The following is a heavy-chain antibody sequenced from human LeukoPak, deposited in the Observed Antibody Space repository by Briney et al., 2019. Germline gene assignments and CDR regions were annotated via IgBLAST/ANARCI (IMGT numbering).Heavy chain of an antibody. CDR2: ISSSSNYI. CDR3: ARSSGWYHRGPDYYYYYMDV. Sequence: GGSLRLSCAASGFNFINYWMNWVRQAPGKGLEWVSSISSSSNYIYYADSVKGRFTISRDNAKNSLYLQMNSLRAEDTAIYYCARSSGWYHRGPDYYYYYMDVWGKGTTVTVS. J-gene: IGHJ6*03. CDR1: GFNFINYW. V-gene: IGHV3-21*01. D-gene: IGHD6-19*01.